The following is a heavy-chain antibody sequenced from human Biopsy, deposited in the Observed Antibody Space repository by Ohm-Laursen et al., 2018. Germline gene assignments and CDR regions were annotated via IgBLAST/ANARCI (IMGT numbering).Heavy chain of an antibody. D-gene: IGHD3-16*01. Sequence: GTLSLTCAVYGGSFSGYYWSWIRQPPGKGLEWIGEINHGGSTNYNPSLKSRVTISVDTSKNQFSLKLGSVTAADTAVYYCARAVDYYDPYYYYGLDVWGQGTTVTVSS. CDR2: INHGGST. V-gene: IGHV4-34*01. J-gene: IGHJ6*02. CDR1: GGSFSGYY. CDR3: ARAVDYYDPYYYYGLDV.